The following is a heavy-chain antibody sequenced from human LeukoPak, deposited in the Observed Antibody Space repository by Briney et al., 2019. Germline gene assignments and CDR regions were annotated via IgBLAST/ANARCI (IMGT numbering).Heavy chain of an antibody. Sequence: GGSLRLSCAASGFTFSSYGMHWVRQAPGKGLEWVAFIRYDGSNKYYADSVKGRFTISRDNSKNTLYLQMNSLRAEDTAVYYCAKIGALAVAGTGYYYYYMDVWGKGTTVTISS. J-gene: IGHJ6*03. CDR1: GFTFSSYG. D-gene: IGHD6-19*01. CDR3: AKIGALAVAGTGYYYYYMDV. V-gene: IGHV3-30*02. CDR2: IRYDGSNK.